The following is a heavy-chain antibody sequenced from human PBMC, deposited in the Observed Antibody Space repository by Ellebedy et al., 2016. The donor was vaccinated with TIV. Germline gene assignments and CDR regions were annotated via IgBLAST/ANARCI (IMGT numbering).Heavy chain of an antibody. J-gene: IGHJ5*02. CDR2: IYSSGSS. V-gene: IGHV4-59*10. Sequence: SETLSLXCAVYGRSSSAHFWSWIRQPAGKGLEWIGRIYSSGSSNYNPSLKSRLTMSVDTSKNQFSLELSSVTAADTAVYYCASQTYHYGSSGYYAFNPWGQGTLVTVSS. CDR1: GRSSSAHF. CDR3: ASQTYHYGSSGYYAFNP. D-gene: IGHD3-22*01.